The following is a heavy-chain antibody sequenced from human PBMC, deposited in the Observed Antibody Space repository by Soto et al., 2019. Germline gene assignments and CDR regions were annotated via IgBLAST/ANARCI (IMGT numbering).Heavy chain of an antibody. Sequence: GGSLRLSCAASGSTFDDYAMHWVRQAPGKGLEWVSGISWNSAAIGYADSVRGRFSISRDNAKNSLYLQMNSLRAEDTALYYCAKGPYDSSGYYNFDYWGQGTLVTVSS. CDR3: AKGPYDSSGYYNFDY. CDR2: ISWNSAAI. V-gene: IGHV3-9*01. CDR1: GSTFDDYA. J-gene: IGHJ4*02. D-gene: IGHD3-22*01.